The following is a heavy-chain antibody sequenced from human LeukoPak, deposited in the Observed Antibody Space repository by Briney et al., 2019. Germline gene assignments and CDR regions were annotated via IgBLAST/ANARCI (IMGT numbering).Heavy chain of an antibody. V-gene: IGHV3-23*01. D-gene: IGHD5-24*01. Sequence: GGSLRLSCAVSGFTFRGAAMTWVRQAPGKGLEWVSLISSSGNNAYYADSVRGRFTISRDNSKNTLSLQMNSLRVEDTAIYYCAKDIQLSTWGLGTRVTVSS. CDR3: AKDIQLST. CDR2: ISSSGNNA. J-gene: IGHJ3*01. CDR1: GFTFRGAA.